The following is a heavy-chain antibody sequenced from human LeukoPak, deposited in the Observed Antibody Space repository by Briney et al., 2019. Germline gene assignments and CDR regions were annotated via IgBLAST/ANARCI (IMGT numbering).Heavy chain of an antibody. D-gene: IGHD3-22*01. Sequence: SETLSLTCTVSGGSISSYYWSWIRQPPGKRLEWIGYIYYSGSTNYNTSLKSRVTISVDTSKNQFSLKLSSVTAADTAVYYCARGSAYYYDSSGYPTFDYWGQGTLVTVSS. CDR2: IYYSGST. J-gene: IGHJ4*02. CDR3: ARGSAYYYDSSGYPTFDY. CDR1: GGSISSYY. V-gene: IGHV4-59*01.